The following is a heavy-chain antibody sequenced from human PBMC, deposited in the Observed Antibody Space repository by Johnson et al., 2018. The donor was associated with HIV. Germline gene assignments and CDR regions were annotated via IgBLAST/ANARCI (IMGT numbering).Heavy chain of an antibody. CDR3: ASSLHYYDSSGYRGVFDI. D-gene: IGHD3-22*01. CDR1: GFTFDVYA. V-gene: IGHV3-43D*03. Sequence: VQLVESGGVVVQPGGSLRLSCAASGFTFDVYAMHWVRQAPGKGLEWVSLISWDGVSTYDADSVTGRFTISRDNSTNSLYLQMNSLRAEDTALYYCASSLHYYDSSGYRGVFDIWGQGTMVTVSS. J-gene: IGHJ3*02. CDR2: ISWDGVST.